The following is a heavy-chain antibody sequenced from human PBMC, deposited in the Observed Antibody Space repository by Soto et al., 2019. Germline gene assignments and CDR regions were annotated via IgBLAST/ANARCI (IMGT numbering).Heavy chain of an antibody. CDR1: GGTFSSYT. D-gene: IGHD3-3*01. CDR2: IIPILGIA. CDR3: ARGITIFGVVINYYFDY. V-gene: IGHV1-69*02. Sequence: SVKVSCKASGGTFSSYTISWVRQAPGQGLEWMGRIIPILGIANYAQKFQGRVTITADKSTSTAYMELRSLRSDDTAVYYCARGITIFGVVINYYFDYWGQGTLVTVSS. J-gene: IGHJ4*02.